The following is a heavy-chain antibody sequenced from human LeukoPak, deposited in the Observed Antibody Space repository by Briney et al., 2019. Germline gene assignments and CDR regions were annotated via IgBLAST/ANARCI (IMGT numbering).Heavy chain of an antibody. Sequence: PGGSLRLSCSASGYTFSSYGMHWVRQAPGKGLEWVAFIRYDGSDKYYADSVKGRFTISRDNSKNTLFLQMNSLRAEDTAVYYCAKDLHPMVGARTCDYWGQGTLVTVSS. CDR3: AKDLHPMVGARTCDY. J-gene: IGHJ4*02. V-gene: IGHV3-30*02. D-gene: IGHD1-26*01. CDR1: GYTFSSYG. CDR2: IRYDGSDK.